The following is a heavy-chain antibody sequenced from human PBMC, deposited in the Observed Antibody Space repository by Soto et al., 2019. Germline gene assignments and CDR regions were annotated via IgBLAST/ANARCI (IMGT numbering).Heavy chain of an antibody. CDR1: GFTFSGIA. CDR2: VSYDATNK. Sequence: QVQLVESGGGVVRPGNSLTLACAASGFTFSGIAMHWVRQAPGKGLEWVAVVSYDATNKFYGESVKGRFTVSRDNSEHTLYLHMTCLRPGDTPTYCCANALSFTSSALDRWGQASLVIVSS. CDR3: ANALSFTSSALDR. V-gene: IGHV3-30*18. J-gene: IGHJ1*01. D-gene: IGHD2-2*01.